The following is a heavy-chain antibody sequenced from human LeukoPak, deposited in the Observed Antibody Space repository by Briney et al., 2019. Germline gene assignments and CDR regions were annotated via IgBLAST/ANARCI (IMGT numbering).Heavy chain of an antibody. CDR1: GFTFSGYY. CDR3: ARVDQYQLLYPYDY. Sequence: PGGSLRLSCAASGFTFSGYYMSWVRQAPGKGLEWVSSISSRSSYMYYADSVKGRFTISRDNAKNSLYLQMNSLRAGDTAVYYCARVDQYQLLYPYDYWGQGTLVTVSS. J-gene: IGHJ4*02. V-gene: IGHV3-21*01. CDR2: ISSRSSYM. D-gene: IGHD2-2*02.